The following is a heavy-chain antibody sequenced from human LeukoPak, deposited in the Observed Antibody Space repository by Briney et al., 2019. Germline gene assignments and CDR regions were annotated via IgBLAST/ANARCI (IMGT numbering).Heavy chain of an antibody. CDR2: ISAYNGNT. J-gene: IGHJ6*02. D-gene: IGHD2-2*01. Sequence: ASVKVSCKASGYTFTSYGISWVRQAPGQGLEWMGWISAYNGNTNYAQKLQGRVTMTTDTSTSTAYMELRSLRSGDTAVYYCARGYCSSTSCPYGMDVWGQGTTVTVSS. CDR3: ARGYCSSTSCPYGMDV. CDR1: GYTFTSYG. V-gene: IGHV1-18*01.